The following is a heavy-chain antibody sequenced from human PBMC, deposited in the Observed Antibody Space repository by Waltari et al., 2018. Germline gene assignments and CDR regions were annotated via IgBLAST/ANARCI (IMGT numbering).Heavy chain of an antibody. D-gene: IGHD5-18*01. CDR3: ARGRGRGYSYGLDY. V-gene: IGHV1-8*01. Sequence: QVQLVQSGAEVKKPGASVKVSCKASGYTFTSYDINWVRQATGHGLEGMGWMNPNSGNTGYAQKFQGRVTMTRNISISTAYMELSSLRSEDTAVYYCARGRGRGYSYGLDYWGQGTLVTVSS. CDR1: GYTFTSYD. CDR2: MNPNSGNT. J-gene: IGHJ4*02.